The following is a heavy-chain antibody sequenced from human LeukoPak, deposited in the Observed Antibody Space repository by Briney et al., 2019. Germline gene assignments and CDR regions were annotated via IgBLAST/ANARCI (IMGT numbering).Heavy chain of an antibody. CDR1: GGSFSSYA. J-gene: IGHJ4*02. D-gene: IGHD6-25*01. Sequence: SLKVSCTASGGSFSSYAISWGRHAPRPGHDWMGRIIPILGTANYARQFQGRVTITTDESTSTAYMELSSLRSEDTAVYYCARAEREQRAQWDYWGQGTLVTVSS. CDR3: ARAEREQRAQWDY. V-gene: IGHV1-69*05. CDR2: IIPILGTA.